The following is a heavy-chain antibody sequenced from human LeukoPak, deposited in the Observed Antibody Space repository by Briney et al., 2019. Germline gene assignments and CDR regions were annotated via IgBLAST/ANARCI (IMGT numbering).Heavy chain of an antibody. J-gene: IGHJ2*01. CDR3: ARDRRAKWYFDL. CDR2: IFYSGST. CDR1: DGSISSNY. Sequence: SETLSLTCTVSDGSISSNYWTWIRQPPGKGLEWIGYIFYSGSTNYNPSLKSRVTISVDTSKNQFSLKLSSVTAADTAVYYCARDRRAKWYFDLWGRGTLVTVSS. V-gene: IGHV4-59*01.